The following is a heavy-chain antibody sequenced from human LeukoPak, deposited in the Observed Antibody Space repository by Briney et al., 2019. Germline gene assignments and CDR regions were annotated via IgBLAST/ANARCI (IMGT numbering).Heavy chain of an antibody. J-gene: IGHJ3*02. D-gene: IGHD1-26*01. CDR3: AKSQLVGATYALDI. V-gene: IGHV3-23*01. CDR2: IRGSGGST. CDR1: GFSFSSYD. Sequence: GGSLRLSCAASGFSFSSYDMSWVRQAPGKGLEWVSGIRGSGGSTFHADSVKGRFTISRDNSKNTLNLQMNSLRAEDTAVYYCAKSQLVGATYALDIWGQGTMVTVSS.